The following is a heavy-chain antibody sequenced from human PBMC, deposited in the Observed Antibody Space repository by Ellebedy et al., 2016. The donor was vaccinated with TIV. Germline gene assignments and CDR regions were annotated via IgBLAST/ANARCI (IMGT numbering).Heavy chain of an antibody. CDR1: GFTVSSNY. Sequence: GESLKISXAASGFTVSSNYMSWVRQAPGKGLEWVSVSYNTGITYYADSVKGRFTISRDNSKNPLYLQMDSLRAEDTAVYYCARDLGGYFDYWGQGTLVTVSS. CDR2: SYNTGIT. J-gene: IGHJ4*02. CDR3: ARDLGGYFDY. V-gene: IGHV3-53*01. D-gene: IGHD3-16*01.